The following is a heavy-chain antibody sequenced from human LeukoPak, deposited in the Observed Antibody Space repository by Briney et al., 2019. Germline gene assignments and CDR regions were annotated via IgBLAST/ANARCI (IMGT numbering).Heavy chain of an antibody. V-gene: IGHV2-70*11. CDR2: IDWDDDK. D-gene: IGHD1-26*01. CDR1: GSSLSTTGMC. Sequence: SGPTLANPTQPLTLTCTFSGSSLSTTGMCVTWIRQPQGKALEWLARIDWDDDKYYNTSLKTRLTISKDTSKNQVVLTMTNMDPVDTATYYCARIRSTGSQSFDYWGQGTLVTVSS. J-gene: IGHJ4*02. CDR3: ARIRSTGSQSFDY.